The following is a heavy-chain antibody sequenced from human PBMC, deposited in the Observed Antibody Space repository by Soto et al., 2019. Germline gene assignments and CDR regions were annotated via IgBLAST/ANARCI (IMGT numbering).Heavy chain of an antibody. CDR3: ACRMKGTRWYAFDN. CDR2: ISAYNGNT. J-gene: IGHJ3*02. CDR1: ADTFTSCG. V-gene: IGHV1-18*01. Sequence: ASVMVSCNASADTFTSCGISWVRQPAGQGLEWMGWISAYNGNTNYAQKLQGRVTMTTDTSTSTAYMELRSLRTDDTAVYYYACRMKGTRWYAFDNWGQGTMVTVSS. D-gene: IGHD2-15*01.